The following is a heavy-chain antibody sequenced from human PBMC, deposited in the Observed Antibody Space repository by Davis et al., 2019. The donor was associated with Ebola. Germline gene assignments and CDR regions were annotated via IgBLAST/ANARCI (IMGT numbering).Heavy chain of an antibody. CDR3: ARLEGYCSGGSCYNYGMDV. V-gene: IGHV4-39*01. Sequence: SETLSLTCTVSGGSISSSSYYWGWIRQPPGKGLEWIGSIYYSGSTYYNPSLKSRVTISVDTSKNQFSLKLSSVTAADTAMYYCARLEGYCSGGSCYNYGMDVWGQGTTVTVSS. D-gene: IGHD2-15*01. CDR2: IYYSGST. J-gene: IGHJ6*02. CDR1: GGSISSSSYY.